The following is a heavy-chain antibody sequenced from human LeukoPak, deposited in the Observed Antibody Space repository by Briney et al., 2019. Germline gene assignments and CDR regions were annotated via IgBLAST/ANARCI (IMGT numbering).Heavy chain of an antibody. Sequence: PGGSLRLSCAAPGFTFSSYSMNWVRQAPGKGLEWVSSISSSSSYIYYADSVKGRFTISRDNAKNSLYLQMNSLRAEDTAVYYCARGGYSYGTLDYWGQGTLVTVCS. CDR3: ARGGYSYGTLDY. CDR1: GFTFSSYS. D-gene: IGHD5-18*01. CDR2: ISSSSSYI. V-gene: IGHV3-21*01. J-gene: IGHJ4*02.